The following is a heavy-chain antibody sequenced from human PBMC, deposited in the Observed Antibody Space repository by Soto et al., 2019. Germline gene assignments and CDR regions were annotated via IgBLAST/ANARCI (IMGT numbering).Heavy chain of an antibody. D-gene: IGHD5-18*01. V-gene: IGHV3-53*01. Sequence: ESGGGLIQPGGSLRLICAASGLSVTANYMTWVRQAPGKGLEWLSIIYRGGGTYYAESLKGRAIISRDGSRNMVFLQMNSLTAEDAGVYYCARRDDSETFDIWGRGTVVNVSS. CDR2: IYRGGGT. CDR1: GLSVTANY. J-gene: IGHJ3*02. CDR3: ARRDDSETFDI.